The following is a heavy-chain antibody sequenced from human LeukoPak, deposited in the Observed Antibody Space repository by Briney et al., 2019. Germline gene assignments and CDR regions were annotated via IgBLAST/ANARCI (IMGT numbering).Heavy chain of an antibody. CDR2: IKEDGSEK. D-gene: IGHD1-1*01. V-gene: IGHV3-7*01. CDR3: ARDYNWGLDY. CDR1: GFTYSSHW. Sequence: GGSLRLSCAASGFTYSSHWMSWVRQAPGKGLEWVANIKEDGSEKYYVDSVKGRFTISRDNAKNSLYLQMSSLRAEDTAVYYCARDYNWGLDYWGQGTLVTVSS. J-gene: IGHJ4*02.